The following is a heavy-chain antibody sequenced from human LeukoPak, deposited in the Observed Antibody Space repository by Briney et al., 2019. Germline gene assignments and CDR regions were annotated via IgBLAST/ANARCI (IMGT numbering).Heavy chain of an antibody. Sequence: PSETLSLTCTVSGGSISSYYWSWIRQPPGKGLEWIGYIYYSGSTNYNPSLKSRVTISVDTSKNQFSLKLSSVTAADTAVYYCARDRPRGYSGYDYFDYWGQGTLVTVSS. J-gene: IGHJ4*02. CDR1: GGSISSYY. CDR3: ARDRPRGYSGYDYFDY. V-gene: IGHV4-59*01. D-gene: IGHD5-12*01. CDR2: IYYSGST.